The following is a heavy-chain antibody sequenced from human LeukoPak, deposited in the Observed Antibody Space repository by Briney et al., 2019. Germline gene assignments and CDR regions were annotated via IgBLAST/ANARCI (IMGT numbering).Heavy chain of an antibody. J-gene: IGHJ4*02. CDR1: GGSISTYY. D-gene: IGHD5-12*01. CDR3: ARSGSGYLRYYFDY. Sequence: PSETLSLTCTVSGGSISTYYWSWIRQPPGKGLEWIGYIYHSGSTNYNPSLKSRVTISVDTSKNQFSLKLNSVTAADTAVYYCARSGSGYLRYYFDYWGQGTLVTVSS. CDR2: IYHSGST. V-gene: IGHV4-59*12.